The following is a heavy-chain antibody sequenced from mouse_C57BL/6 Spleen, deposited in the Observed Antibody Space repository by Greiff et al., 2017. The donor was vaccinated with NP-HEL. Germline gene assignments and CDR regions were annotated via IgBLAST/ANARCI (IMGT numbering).Heavy chain of an antibody. CDR1: GYTFTDYY. J-gene: IGHJ4*01. Sequence: VQLQQSGPELVKPGASVKISCKASGYTFTDYYMNWVKQSHGKSLEWIGDINPNNGGTSYNQKFKGKATLTVDKSSSTAYMELRSLTSEDSAVYYCARGGFYYYGSRAMDYWGQGTSVTVSS. CDR3: ARGGFYYYGSRAMDY. V-gene: IGHV1-26*01. D-gene: IGHD1-1*01. CDR2: INPNNGGT.